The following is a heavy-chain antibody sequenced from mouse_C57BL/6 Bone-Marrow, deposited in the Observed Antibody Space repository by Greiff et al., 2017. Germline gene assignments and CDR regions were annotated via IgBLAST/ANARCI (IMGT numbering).Heavy chain of an antibody. Sequence: QVQLKESGPELVKPGASVKISCKASGYAFSSSWMNWVKQRPGKGLEWIGRIYPGDGDTNYNGKFKGKATLTADKSSSTAYMQLSSLTSEDSAVYFCARETANYWGQGTTRTVSS. CDR1: GYAFSSSW. J-gene: IGHJ2*01. CDR2: IYPGDGDT. CDR3: ARETANY. V-gene: IGHV1-82*01. D-gene: IGHD1-2*01.